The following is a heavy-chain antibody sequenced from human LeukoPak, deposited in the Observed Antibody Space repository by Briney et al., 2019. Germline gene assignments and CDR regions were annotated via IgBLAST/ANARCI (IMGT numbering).Heavy chain of an antibody. CDR2: IRYDGSNK. CDR1: GFTFSGSA. J-gene: IGHJ4*02. CDR3: ATHTKMATMGY. V-gene: IGHV3-30*02. Sequence: GGSLRLSCAASGFTFSGSAMHWVRQAPGKGLEWVAFIRYDGSNKYYADSVKGRFTISRDNSKNTLYLQMNSLRAEDTAVYYCATHTKMATMGYWGQGTLVTVSS. D-gene: IGHD5-24*01.